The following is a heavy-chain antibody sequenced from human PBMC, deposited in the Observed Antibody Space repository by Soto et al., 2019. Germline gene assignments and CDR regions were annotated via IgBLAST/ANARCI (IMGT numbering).Heavy chain of an antibody. CDR3: ASRAPFLGATTHYYYYYGMDV. CDR1: GGSISSSNW. D-gene: IGHD1-26*01. J-gene: IGHJ6*02. Sequence: ASETLSLTCAVSGGSISSSNWWSWVRQPPGKGLEWIGEIYHSGSTNYNPSLKSRVTISVDKSKNQFSLKLSSVTAADTAVYYCASRAPFLGATTHYYYYYGMDVWGQGTTVTVSS. V-gene: IGHV4-4*02. CDR2: IYHSGST.